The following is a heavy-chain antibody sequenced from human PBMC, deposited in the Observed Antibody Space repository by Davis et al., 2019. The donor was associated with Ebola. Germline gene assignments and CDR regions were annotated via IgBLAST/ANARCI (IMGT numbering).Heavy chain of an antibody. CDR3: ARFRVVPAAPFDY. CDR1: GYSFTSYW. V-gene: IGHV5-10-1*01. D-gene: IGHD2-2*01. CDR2: IDPSDSYT. J-gene: IGHJ4*02. Sequence: GESLKISCKGSGYSFTSYWISWVRQMPGKGLEWMGRIDPSDSYTNYSPSFQGHVTISADKSISTAYLQWSSLKASDTAMYYCARFRVVPAAPFDYWGQGTLVTVSS.